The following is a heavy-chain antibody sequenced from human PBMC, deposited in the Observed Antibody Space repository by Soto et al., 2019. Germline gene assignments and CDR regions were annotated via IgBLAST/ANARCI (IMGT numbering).Heavy chain of an antibody. V-gene: IGHV1-45*02. D-gene: IGHD1-26*01. Sequence: QMQLVQSGAEVKKTGSSVTVSCKALGNTFTYCYLHWVRQAPGQALEWMGWITPFSGAVHYAQKLQGRVTITRDRSINTAYMQMSSLRSEDTAMYFCAGGGAGSGPFTWELPDYWGQGTLVTVS. J-gene: IGHJ4*02. CDR2: ITPFSGAV. CDR1: GNTFTYCY. CDR3: AGGGAGSGPFTWELPDY.